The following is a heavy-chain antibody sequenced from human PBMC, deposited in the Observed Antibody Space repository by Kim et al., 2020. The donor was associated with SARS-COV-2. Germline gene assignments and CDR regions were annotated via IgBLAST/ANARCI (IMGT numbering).Heavy chain of an antibody. V-gene: IGHV3-23*01. Sequence: GGSLRLSCAASGFSFGNYAMNWVRQAPGKGLEWVSSIVGSGGSPYYAHSVKGRFTISRDNSKNTVFLQMNSLRAEDTAVYYCAKGSYSGSGTSFGERYWGQGTLVTGSS. CDR2: IVGSGGSP. CDR3: AKGSYSGSGTSFGERY. J-gene: IGHJ4*02. CDR1: GFSFGNYA. D-gene: IGHD3-10*01.